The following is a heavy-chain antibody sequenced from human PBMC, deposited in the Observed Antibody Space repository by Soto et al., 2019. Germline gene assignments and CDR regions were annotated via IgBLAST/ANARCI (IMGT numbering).Heavy chain of an antibody. Sequence: SETLSLTCTVSGGSISNYYWTWIRQPPGKGLEWIGYIYYSGSTNYNPSLKSRVTISVDTSKNQFSLKLSSVTAADTAVYYCARAYYDILTGYAYGMDVWGQGTTVTVSS. V-gene: IGHV4-59*13. CDR1: GGSISNYY. CDR3: ARAYYDILTGYAYGMDV. CDR2: IYYSGST. D-gene: IGHD3-9*01. J-gene: IGHJ6*02.